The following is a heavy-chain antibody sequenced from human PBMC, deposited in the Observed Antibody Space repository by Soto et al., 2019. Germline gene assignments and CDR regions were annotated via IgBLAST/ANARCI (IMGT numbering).Heavy chain of an antibody. D-gene: IGHD3-10*01. CDR3: ARDRMHYYGSGRNWFDP. Sequence: QVQLQESGPGLVKPSQTLSLTCTVSGGSISSGGYYWSWIRQHPGKGLEWIGYIYYSGSTYYHPAHKSRVTISVDTSKNQFSLKLSSVTAADTAVYYCARDRMHYYGSGRNWFDPWGQGTLVTVSS. CDR2: IYYSGST. J-gene: IGHJ5*02. V-gene: IGHV4-31*03. CDR1: GGSISSGGYY.